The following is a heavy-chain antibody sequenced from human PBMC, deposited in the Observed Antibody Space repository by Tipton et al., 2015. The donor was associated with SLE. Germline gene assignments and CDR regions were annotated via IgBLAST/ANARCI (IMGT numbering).Heavy chain of an antibody. J-gene: IGHJ4*02. V-gene: IGHV4-59*08. CDR2: IYYSGST. CDR3: ALGAAAANFDY. D-gene: IGHD6-13*01. Sequence: LRLSCTVSGGSISSYYWSWIRQPPGKGLEWIGYIYYSGSTNYNPSLKSPVTISVDTPKNQFSLKLSSVTAADTAVYYCALGAAAANFDYWGQGTLVTVSS. CDR1: GGSISSYY.